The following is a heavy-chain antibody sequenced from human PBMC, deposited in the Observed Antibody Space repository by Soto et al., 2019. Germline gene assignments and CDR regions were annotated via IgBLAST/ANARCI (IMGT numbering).Heavy chain of an antibody. CDR3: ARDQNWFDP. CDR1: GGSISSYY. CDR2: IYYSGST. Sequence: SETLSLPCTVSGGSISSYYWSWIRQPPGKGLEWIGYIYYSGSTNYNPSLKSRVTISVDTSKNQFSLKLSSVTAADTAVYYCARDQNWFDPWGQGTLVTVSS. V-gene: IGHV4-59*01. J-gene: IGHJ5*02.